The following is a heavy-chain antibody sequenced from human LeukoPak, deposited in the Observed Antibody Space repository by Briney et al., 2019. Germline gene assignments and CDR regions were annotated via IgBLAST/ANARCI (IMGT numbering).Heavy chain of an antibody. Sequence: SETLSLTCTVSGGSISGYYWSWIRQPPGKGLEWIGYIYYSGSTNYNPSLKSRVTISVDTSKNQFSLKLSSVTAADTAVYYCARAKVVPAAMASWDYWGQGTLVTVSS. J-gene: IGHJ4*02. CDR2: IYYSGST. V-gene: IGHV4-59*01. CDR1: GGSISGYY. CDR3: ARAKVVPAAMASWDY. D-gene: IGHD2-2*01.